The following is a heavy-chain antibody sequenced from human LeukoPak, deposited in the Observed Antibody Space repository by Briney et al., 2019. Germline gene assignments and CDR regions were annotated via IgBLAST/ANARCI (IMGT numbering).Heavy chain of an antibody. V-gene: IGHV3-23*01. CDR2: ISGSGGST. D-gene: IGHD4-11*01. Sequence: GGSLRLSCAASGFTFSNYAMSWVRQAPGKGLEWVSGISGSGGSTYYADSVKGRFTISRDNSKNTMYLQMNSLRAEDTAVYYCARSVDYNLDYWGQGTLVTVSS. CDR1: GFTFSNYA. CDR3: ARSVDYNLDY. J-gene: IGHJ4*02.